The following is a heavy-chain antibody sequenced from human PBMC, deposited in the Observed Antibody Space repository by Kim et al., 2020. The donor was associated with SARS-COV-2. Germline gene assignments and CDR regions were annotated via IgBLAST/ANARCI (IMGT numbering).Heavy chain of an antibody. Sequence: TNYNPSLQCRVTISVDTSKNQFSLKLSSVTAADTAVYYCARGYDDYYFDYWGQGTLVTVSS. V-gene: IGHV4-59*09. CDR3: ARGYDDYYFDY. D-gene: IGHD3-3*01. CDR2: T. J-gene: IGHJ4*02.